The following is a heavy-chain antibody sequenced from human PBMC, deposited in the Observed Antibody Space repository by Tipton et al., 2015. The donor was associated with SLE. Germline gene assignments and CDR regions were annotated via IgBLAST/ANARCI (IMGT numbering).Heavy chain of an antibody. CDR3: TSQHCSSASCYQDY. J-gene: IGHJ4*02. CDR2: ITGKANTYAT. V-gene: IGHV3-73*01. Sequence: SLRLSCAASGFTFSGSTIHWVRQASGKGLEWVGRITGKANTYATTYAASVKGRFTISRDDSRDTVHLQMDSLKTEDTSVYYCTSQHCSSASCYQDYCGQGTLVTVSS. CDR1: GFTFSGST. D-gene: IGHD2-2*01.